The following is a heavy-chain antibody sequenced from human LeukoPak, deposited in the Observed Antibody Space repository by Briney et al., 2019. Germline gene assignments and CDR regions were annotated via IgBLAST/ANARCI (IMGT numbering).Heavy chain of an antibody. D-gene: IGHD3-9*01. CDR2: INPNSGGT. CDR1: GYTFSGYY. CDR3: ARVDMLTGYYFFDY. J-gene: IGHJ4*02. V-gene: IGHV1-2*02. Sequence: ASVKVSCKASGYTFSGYYVHWVRQAPGEGLEWMGWINPNSGGTNYAQNFQGRVTMTTDTPSSTAYMEVRSLRSDDTAVYYCARVDMLTGYYFFDYWGQGTLVTVSS.